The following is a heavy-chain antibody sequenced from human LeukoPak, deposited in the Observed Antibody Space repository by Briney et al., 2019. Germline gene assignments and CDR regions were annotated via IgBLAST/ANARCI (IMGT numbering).Heavy chain of an antibody. J-gene: IGHJ4*02. CDR1: GFTFSSYS. Sequence: GGSLRLSCAAPGFTFSSYSMNWVRQAPGKGLEWVSSISSSSSYIYYADSVKGRFTISRDNAKNSLYLQMNSLRAEDTAVYYCARDVYYGSGSPRLDYWGQGTLVTVSS. D-gene: IGHD3-10*01. V-gene: IGHV3-21*01. CDR2: ISSSSSYI. CDR3: ARDVYYGSGSPRLDY.